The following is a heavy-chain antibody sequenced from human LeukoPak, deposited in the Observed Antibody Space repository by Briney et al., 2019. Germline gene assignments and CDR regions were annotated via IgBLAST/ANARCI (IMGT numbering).Heavy chain of an antibody. J-gene: IGHJ6*03. D-gene: IGHD2-15*01. Sequence: ASVKVSCKASGYTFTSYDINLVRQATGQGLEWMGWMNPNSGNTGYAQKFQGRVTMTRNTSISTAYMELSSLRSEDTAVYYCARGVRVPTRCGGSCKYYYYYMDVWGKGTTVTVSS. CDR3: ARGVRVPTRCGGSCKYYYYYMDV. CDR2: MNPNSGNT. CDR1: GYTFTSYD. V-gene: IGHV1-8*01.